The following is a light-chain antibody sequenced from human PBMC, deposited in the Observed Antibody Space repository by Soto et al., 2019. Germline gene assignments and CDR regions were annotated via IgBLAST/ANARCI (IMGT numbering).Light chain of an antibody. J-gene: IGLJ3*02. CDR1: TGAVTSGHY. CDR3: LLYDGGGWV. Sequence: QAVVTQEPSLTVSPGGTVTLTCASSTGAVTSGHYPNWVQQKPGQAPRALIYSSTNKYSWTPARFSGSLLGDKAALTLSGVQPEDEAEYYCLLYDGGGWVFGGGTKLTVL. V-gene: IGLV7-43*01. CDR2: SST.